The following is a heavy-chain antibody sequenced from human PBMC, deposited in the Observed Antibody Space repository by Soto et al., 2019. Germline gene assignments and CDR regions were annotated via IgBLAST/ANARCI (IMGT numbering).Heavy chain of an antibody. Sequence: GESLKISCEASGYSFTNFWIGWVRQMPGRGLEWMGIIYPGDSDTRYSPSFLGQVTISAAKSISTAYLQWSSLKASDTAMYFCVRHTNGHNPLQYWGQGTLVTVSS. CDR1: GYSFTNFW. J-gene: IGHJ4*02. CDR2: IYPGDSDT. V-gene: IGHV5-51*01. CDR3: VRHTNGHNPLQY. D-gene: IGHD1-1*01.